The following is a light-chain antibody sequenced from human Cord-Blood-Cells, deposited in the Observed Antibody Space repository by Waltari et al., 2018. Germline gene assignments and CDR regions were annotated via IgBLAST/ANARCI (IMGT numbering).Light chain of an antibody. Sequence: SALTQPAPVSASPGPSITISCTGTRSDVGGYNSVPWSQQHPGKAPKLMIYDVSNRPSGVSNRFSGSKSGNTASLTISGLQAEDEADYYCSSYTSSSTLVFGGGTKLTVL. V-gene: IGLV2-14*03. CDR2: DVS. J-gene: IGLJ3*02. CDR1: RSDVGGYNS. CDR3: SSYTSSSTLV.